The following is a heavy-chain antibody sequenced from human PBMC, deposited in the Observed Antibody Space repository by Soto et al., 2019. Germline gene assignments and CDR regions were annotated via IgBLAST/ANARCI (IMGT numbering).Heavy chain of an antibody. V-gene: IGHV1-46*01. Sequence: ASVKVSCKASGYLFTAYSMHWVRLAPGQGLEWMGVVNPSGGSTKYAQNFQGRVTMTRDTSTTTIYMELSSLRSDDTAIYYCAREENCSGGTCYSEYFHRWGKGPLVTVSS. J-gene: IGHJ1*01. CDR1: GYLFTAYS. D-gene: IGHD2-15*01. CDR3: AREENCSGGTCYSEYFHR. CDR2: VNPSGGST.